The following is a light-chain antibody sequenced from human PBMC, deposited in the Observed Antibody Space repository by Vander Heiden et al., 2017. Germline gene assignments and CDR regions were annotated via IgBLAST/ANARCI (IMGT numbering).Light chain of an antibody. CDR3: QQRSNWPT. Sequence: EIVLPQSPATLSLSPGERATLSCRASQSVSSYLSWYQQKPGQAPRLLNYDASNRATGIPARFSGSGSGTDFTLTISSLEPEDFAVYCCQQRSNWPTFGQGTKLEIK. J-gene: IGKJ2*01. CDR2: DAS. CDR1: QSVSSY. V-gene: IGKV3-11*01.